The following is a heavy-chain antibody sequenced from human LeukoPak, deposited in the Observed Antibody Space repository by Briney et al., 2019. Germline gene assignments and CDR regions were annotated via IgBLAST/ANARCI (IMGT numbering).Heavy chain of an antibody. CDR1: GGSISSGGYY. CDR3: ARTRDIVVVVAARPDAFDI. Sequence: SETLSLTCTVSGGSISSGGYYWSWIRQHPGKGLEWIGYIYYSGSTYYNPSLQSRVTISVDTSKNQFSLKLSSVTAADTAVYYCARTRDIVVVVAARPDAFDIWGQGTMVPVSS. D-gene: IGHD2-15*01. CDR2: IYYSGST. J-gene: IGHJ3*02. V-gene: IGHV4-31*03.